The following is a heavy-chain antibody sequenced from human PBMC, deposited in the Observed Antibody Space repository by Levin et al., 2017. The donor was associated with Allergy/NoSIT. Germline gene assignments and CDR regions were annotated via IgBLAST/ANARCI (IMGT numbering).Heavy chain of an antibody. V-gene: IGHV3-23*01. D-gene: IGHD2-21*01. CDR3: AKTPIVVVASAPYYFDY. CDR2: ISGSGST. J-gene: IGHJ4*02. CDR1: GFSFGRYA. Sequence: GGSLRLSCAASGFSFGRYAMSWVRQAPGKGLEWVSAISGSGSTYYADSVKGRITISRDNSKNTLFLQMNTLRAEDTAVYYCAKTPIVVVASAPYYFDYWGQGTLVTVSS.